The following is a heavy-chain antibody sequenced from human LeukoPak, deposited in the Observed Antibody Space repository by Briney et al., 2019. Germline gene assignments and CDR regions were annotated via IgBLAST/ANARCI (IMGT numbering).Heavy chain of an antibody. J-gene: IGHJ4*02. CDR3: ARNRADYYDSSGYYLGN. Sequence: ASVKVSCKASGYTFTSYYMHWVRQAPGQGLEWMGRIIPIFGTANYAQKFQGRVTITTDESTSTAYMELSSLRSEDTAVYYCARNRADYYDSSGYYLGNWGQGTLVTVSS. CDR2: IIPIFGTA. V-gene: IGHV1-69*05. D-gene: IGHD3-22*01. CDR1: GYTFTSYY.